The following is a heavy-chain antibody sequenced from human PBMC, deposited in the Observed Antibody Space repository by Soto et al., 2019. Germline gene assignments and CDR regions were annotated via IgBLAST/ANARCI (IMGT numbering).Heavy chain of an antibody. CDR1: GYTFTSYY. V-gene: IGHV1-46*03. CDR2: INPSGGST. CDR3: ARVTCRGGSCYSDAFDI. D-gene: IGHD2-15*01. J-gene: IGHJ3*02. Sequence: ASVKVSCKASGYTFTSYYMHWVRQAPGQGLEWMGIINPSGGSTSYAQKFQGRVTMTRDTSTSTVYMELSSLRSEDTAVYYCARVTCRGGSCYSDAFDIWGQGTMVTVS.